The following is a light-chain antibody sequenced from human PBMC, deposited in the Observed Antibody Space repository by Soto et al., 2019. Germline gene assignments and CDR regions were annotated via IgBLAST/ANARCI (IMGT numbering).Light chain of an antibody. CDR1: SSNIGAGYD. Sequence: QLVLTQPRSVSGAPGQRVTISCTGSSSNIGAGYDVHWYQQLPGTAPKLLMYGNNIRPSGVPDRFSDSKSGTSASLAITGLQAEDEADYFCQSYDSSLRGLVFGGGTKVTVL. V-gene: IGLV1-40*01. CDR3: QSYDSSLRGLV. CDR2: GNN. J-gene: IGLJ2*01.